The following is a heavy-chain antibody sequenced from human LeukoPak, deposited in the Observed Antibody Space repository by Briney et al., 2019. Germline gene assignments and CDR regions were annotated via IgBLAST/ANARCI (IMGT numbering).Heavy chain of an antibody. V-gene: IGHV3-53*05. CDR3: ARVGGSGSYYINPFDY. CDR2: IYSGGST. D-gene: IGHD3-10*01. CDR1: GFTVSSNY. Sequence: GGSLRLSCAASGFTVSSNYMSWVRQAPGKGLEWVSVIYSGGSTYYADSVKGRFTISRDNAKNTLYLQMNSLRAEDTAVYYCARVGGSGSYYINPFDYWGQGTLVTVSS. J-gene: IGHJ4*02.